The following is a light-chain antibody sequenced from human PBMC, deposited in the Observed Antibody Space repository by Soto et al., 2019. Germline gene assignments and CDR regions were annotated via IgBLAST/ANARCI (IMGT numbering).Light chain of an antibody. CDR2: GAS. J-gene: IGKJ5*01. Sequence: ETLLTQSPDTLSLSPGERATLSCGASQSLSSSYLAWYQQKPGQAPRLLIYGASSRATGIPDRFSGSGSGTDLTLTITRLEHEDLEVYYCQQYDDSTITFGHGTRLEIK. CDR3: QQYDDSTIT. CDR1: QSLSSSY. V-gene: IGKV3-20*01.